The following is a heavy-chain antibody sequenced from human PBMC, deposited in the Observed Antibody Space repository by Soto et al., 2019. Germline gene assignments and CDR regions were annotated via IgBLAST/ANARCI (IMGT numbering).Heavy chain of an antibody. CDR2: IYYRGNT. D-gene: IGHD3-9*01. CDR1: GGSISTYY. Sequence: ETLSLTCTVSGGSISTYYWSWIRQPPGKGLEWIGYIYYRGNTNYNPSFKSRVTISLDTSKNQFSLRLSSVTAADTAIYYCARHPGYYDVLTGYSTYYFDYWGQGALVTVSS. CDR3: ARHPGYYDVLTGYSTYYFDY. V-gene: IGHV4-59*08. J-gene: IGHJ4*02.